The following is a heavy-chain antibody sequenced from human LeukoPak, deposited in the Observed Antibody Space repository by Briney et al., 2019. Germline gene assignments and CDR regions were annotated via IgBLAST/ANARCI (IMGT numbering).Heavy chain of an antibody. J-gene: IGHJ4*02. D-gene: IGHD3-22*01. Sequence: SVKVSCKASGGTFSSYAISWVRQAPGQGLERMGGIIPIFGTANYAQKFQGRVTITADESTSTAYMELSSLRSEDTAVYYCARAGSSGYSFFDYWGQGTLVTVSS. CDR2: IIPIFGTA. CDR3: ARAGSSGYSFFDY. V-gene: IGHV1-69*13. CDR1: GGTFSSYA.